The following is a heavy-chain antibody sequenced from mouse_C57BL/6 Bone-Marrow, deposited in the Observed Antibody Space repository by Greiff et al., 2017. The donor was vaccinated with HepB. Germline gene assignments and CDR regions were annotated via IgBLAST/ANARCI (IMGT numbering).Heavy chain of an antibody. CDR1: GFNIKNTY. CDR2: IDPANGNT. D-gene: IGHD2-4*01. V-gene: IGHV14-3*01. Sequence: EVQLQQSVAELVRPGASVKLSCTASGFNIKNTYMNWVKQRTEQGLEWIVRIDPANGNTKYAPKFQGKATITDYTSSNTAYLQLSSLTSEDTAIYYCAPYYDDWYFDVWGTGTTVTVSS. CDR3: APYYDDWYFDV. J-gene: IGHJ1*03.